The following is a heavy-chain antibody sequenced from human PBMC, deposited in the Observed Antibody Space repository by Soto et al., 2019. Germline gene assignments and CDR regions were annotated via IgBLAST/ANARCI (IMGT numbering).Heavy chain of an antibody. Sequence: SGPTLVNPTQTLTLTCTFSGFSLSTSGMCVSWIRQPPGKALEWLALIDWDDDKYYSTSLKTRLTISKDTSKNQVVLTMTNMDPVDTATYYCARIPSIIVGATTYYYYGMDVWGQGTTVTVSS. J-gene: IGHJ6*02. CDR1: GFSLSTSGMC. CDR2: IDWDDDK. D-gene: IGHD1-26*01. CDR3: ARIPSIIVGATTYYYYGMDV. V-gene: IGHV2-70*01.